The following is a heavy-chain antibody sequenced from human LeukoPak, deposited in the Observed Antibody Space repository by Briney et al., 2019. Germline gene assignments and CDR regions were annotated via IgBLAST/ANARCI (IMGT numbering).Heavy chain of an antibody. V-gene: IGHV3-7*01. Sequence: GGSLRLSCAASGFTFSSYWMSWVRQAPGKGLEWVANIKQDGSEKSYVDSVKGRFTISRDNAKNSLYLQMNSLRAEDTAVYYCAREKEYSSSWYGNYFDYWGQGTLVTVSS. J-gene: IGHJ4*02. D-gene: IGHD6-13*01. CDR3: AREKEYSSSWYGNYFDY. CDR2: IKQDGSEK. CDR1: GFTFSSYW.